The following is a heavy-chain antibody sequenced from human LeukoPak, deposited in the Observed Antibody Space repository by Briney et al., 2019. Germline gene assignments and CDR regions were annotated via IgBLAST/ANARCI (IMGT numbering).Heavy chain of an antibody. D-gene: IGHD2/OR15-2a*01. V-gene: IGHV3-23*01. Sequence: GGSLRLSCAASGFTFSSYAMSWVRQAPGKGLEWVSAISGSGGSTYYADSVKGRFTISRDNSENTLYLQMNSLRAEDTAVYYCAKRGSVIGRGYFDYWGQGTLVTVSS. J-gene: IGHJ4*02. CDR1: GFTFSSYA. CDR2: ISGSGGST. CDR3: AKRGSVIGRGYFDY.